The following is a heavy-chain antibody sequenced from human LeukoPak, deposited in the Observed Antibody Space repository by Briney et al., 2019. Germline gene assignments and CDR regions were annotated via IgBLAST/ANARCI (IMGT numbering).Heavy chain of an antibody. CDR1: GGSISSSSYY. Sequence: SETLSLTCTVSGGSISSSSYYWGWIRQPPGKGLEWIGRIYTSGSTNYNPSLKSRVTMSVDTSKNQFSLKLSSVTAADTAVYYCARDILTGPRAFDIWGQGTMVTVSS. CDR2: IYTSGST. V-gene: IGHV4-61*05. J-gene: IGHJ3*02. D-gene: IGHD3-9*01. CDR3: ARDILTGPRAFDI.